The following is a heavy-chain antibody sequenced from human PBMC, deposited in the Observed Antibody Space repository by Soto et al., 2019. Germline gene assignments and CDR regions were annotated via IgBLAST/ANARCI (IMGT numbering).Heavy chain of an antibody. J-gene: IGHJ4*02. CDR2: IRQDGSEI. V-gene: IGHV3-7*04. CDR1: GFIFSSYA. CDR3: AREVVVSRGASYFGY. D-gene: IGHD2-2*01. Sequence: GGSLRLSCAASGFIFSSYAMSWVRQAPGKGLEWVANIRQDGSEINYVDSVKGRFTISRDNTKNSLYLQMNSLRAEDTAIYYCAREVVVSRGASYFGYWGPGTLVTVSS.